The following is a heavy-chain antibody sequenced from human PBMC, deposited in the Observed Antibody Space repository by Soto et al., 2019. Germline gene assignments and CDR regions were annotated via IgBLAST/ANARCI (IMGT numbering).Heavy chain of an antibody. D-gene: IGHD2-8*01. Sequence: GGSLRLSCAASGFTFSSYWMHWVRQAPGKGLVWVSRINSDGSSTSYADSVKGRFTISRDNAKNTLYLQMNSLRAGDTAVYYCARSSIYCTNGVCYYYYYMDVWGKGTTVTVSS. CDR1: GFTFSSYW. V-gene: IGHV3-74*01. CDR3: ARSSIYCTNGVCYYYYYMDV. J-gene: IGHJ6*03. CDR2: INSDGSST.